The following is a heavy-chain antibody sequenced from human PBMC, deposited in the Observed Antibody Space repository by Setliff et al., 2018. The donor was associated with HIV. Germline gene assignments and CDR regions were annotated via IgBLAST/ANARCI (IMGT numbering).Heavy chain of an antibody. CDR1: SPSISNYH. J-gene: IGHJ4*02. D-gene: IGHD3-3*01. CDR2: ISYSGST. Sequence: SETLSPTCAVPSPSISNYHWSWIRQPPGKGLEWIGCISYSGSTHFNPSLKSRVTISVDTSKNQFSLKLSSVTDADTAVYYCARVPFTTGFDYWGQGTRVTVSS. V-gene: IGHV4-59*08. CDR3: ARVPFTTGFDY.